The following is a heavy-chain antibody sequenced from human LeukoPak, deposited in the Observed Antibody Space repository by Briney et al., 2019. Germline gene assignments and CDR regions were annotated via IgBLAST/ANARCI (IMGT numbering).Heavy chain of an antibody. Sequence: PGGSLRLSCAASGFTFSTYWMSWVRQAPGKGLEWVANIKQDGSEKYYVDSVKGRFTISRDNAKNSLYLQMNSLRAEDTAVYYCARDRLYGGVGATPGYFDYWGQGTLVTVSS. CDR3: ARDRLYGGVGATPGYFDY. CDR2: IKQDGSEK. D-gene: IGHD1-26*01. V-gene: IGHV3-7*03. CDR1: GFTFSTYW. J-gene: IGHJ4*02.